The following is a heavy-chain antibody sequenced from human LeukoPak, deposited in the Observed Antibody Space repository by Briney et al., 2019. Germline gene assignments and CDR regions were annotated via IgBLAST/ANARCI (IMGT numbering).Heavy chain of an antibody. J-gene: IGHJ4*02. V-gene: IGHV1-18*01. CDR2: ISAYNGNT. Sequence: ASVKVSCKASGYTFTSYGISWVRQAPGQGLEWMGWISAYNGNTNYAQKLQGRVTMTTDTSTSTAYMELRSLRSDDKAVYYCARPRITIFGVVIPPDYWGQETLVTVSS. D-gene: IGHD3-3*01. CDR1: GYTFTSYG. CDR3: ARPRITIFGVVIPPDY.